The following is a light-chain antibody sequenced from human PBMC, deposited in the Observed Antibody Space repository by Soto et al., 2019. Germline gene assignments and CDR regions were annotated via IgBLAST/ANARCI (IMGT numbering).Light chain of an antibody. CDR2: EVN. J-gene: IGLJ3*02. Sequence: QSALTQPASVSASPGQSITISCTGSNSDVGTYNYVSWYQQYPGKAPKLMIYEVNDRPSGVSNRFSGSKSGNTASLTISGLQAEDEADYYCCSYTNTNTWVFGGGTKVTVL. V-gene: IGLV2-14*01. CDR1: NSDVGTYNY. CDR3: CSYTNTNTWV.